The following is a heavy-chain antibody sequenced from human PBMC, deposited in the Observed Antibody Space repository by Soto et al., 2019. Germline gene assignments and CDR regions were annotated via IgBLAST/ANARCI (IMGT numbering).Heavy chain of an antibody. D-gene: IGHD3-22*01. CDR2: INPSGGST. J-gene: IGHJ4*02. CDR1: GYTFTSYY. V-gene: IGHV1-46*01. Sequence: XSVKVSCKASGYTFTSYYMHWVRQAPVQGLEWMGIINPSGGSTSYAQKFQGRVTMTRDTSTSTVYMELSSLRSEDTAVYYCARGYHSSGFPPLVDYWGQGTLVTVSS. CDR3: ARGYHSSGFPPLVDY.